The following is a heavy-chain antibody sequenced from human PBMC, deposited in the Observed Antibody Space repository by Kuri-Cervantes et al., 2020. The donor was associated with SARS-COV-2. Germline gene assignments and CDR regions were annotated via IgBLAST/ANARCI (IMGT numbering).Heavy chain of an antibody. CDR2: IYWNDDK. CDR3: ARTYCTNGVCPYYYYGMDV. V-gene: IGHV2-5*01. J-gene: IGHJ6*02. Sequence: PTLVKPTQTLTLTCTFSGFSLSTSGVGVGWIRQPPGKALEWLALIYWNDDKRYSPSLKSRLTITKDTSKNQVVLTMTNMDPVDTATYYCARTYCTNGVCPYYYYGMDVWGQGTTVTVSS. CDR1: GFSLSTSGVG. D-gene: IGHD2-8*01.